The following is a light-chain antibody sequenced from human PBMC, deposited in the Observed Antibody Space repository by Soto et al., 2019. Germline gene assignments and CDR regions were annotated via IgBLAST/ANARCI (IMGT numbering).Light chain of an antibody. V-gene: IGLV2-11*01. CDR1: SSDVGGYNY. CDR2: DVS. Sequence: QSVLTHPRSVSWSPGQSVTISCTGTSSDVGGYNYVSWYQQHPGKAPKLMIYDVSKRPSGVPDRFSGSKSGNTASLTISGLQAEDEADYYCCSYAGSYGVFGTGTKVTVL. J-gene: IGLJ1*01. CDR3: CSYAGSYGV.